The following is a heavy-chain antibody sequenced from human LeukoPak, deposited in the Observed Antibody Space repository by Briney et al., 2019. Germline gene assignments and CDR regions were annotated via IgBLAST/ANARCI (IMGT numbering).Heavy chain of an antibody. CDR3: AKMYCSSTSCRLDY. CDR1: GFTFSSYG. J-gene: IGHJ4*02. V-gene: IGHV3-23*01. Sequence: GGSLRLSCAASGFTFSSYGMSWVRQAPGKGLEWVSAISGSGGSTYYADSVKGRFTISRDNSKNTLYLQMNSLRAEDTAVYYCAKMYCSSTSCRLDYWGQGTLVTVSS. D-gene: IGHD2-2*01. CDR2: ISGSGGST.